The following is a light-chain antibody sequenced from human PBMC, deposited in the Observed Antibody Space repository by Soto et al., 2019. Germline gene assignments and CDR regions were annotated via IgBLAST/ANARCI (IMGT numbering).Light chain of an antibody. V-gene: IGLV2-11*01. CDR1: SNNVGGYNY. J-gene: IGLJ2*01. Sequence: QSALTQPRSVSGSPGQSVTISCTGDSNNVGGYNYVSWYQHHPGKVPQLIIYDVTKRPSGVPDRFSGSKSGNTASLTISGLQVEDEADYYCCSYAGNYTWIFGGGTKLTVL. CDR3: CSYAGNYTWI. CDR2: DVT.